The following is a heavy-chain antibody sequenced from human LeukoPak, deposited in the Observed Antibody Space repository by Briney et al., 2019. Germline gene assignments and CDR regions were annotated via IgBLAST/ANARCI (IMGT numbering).Heavy chain of an antibody. D-gene: IGHD6-6*01. Sequence: ETLSLTCAVYGGSFSGYYWSWIRQPPGKGLEWIGEINHSGSTNSNPSLKSRITISVDTSKNQFSLKLSSVTAADTSVYYCARAHGSSSRIYYYYYMDVWGKGTTVTVSS. CDR2: INHSGST. CDR3: ARAHGSSSRIYYYYYMDV. CDR1: GGSFSGYY. J-gene: IGHJ6*03. V-gene: IGHV4-34*01.